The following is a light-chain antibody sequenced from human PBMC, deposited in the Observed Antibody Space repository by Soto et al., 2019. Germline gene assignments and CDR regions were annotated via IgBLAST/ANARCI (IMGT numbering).Light chain of an antibody. CDR1: QSVGND. CDR3: QQRSNWPPT. V-gene: IGKV3-11*01. CDR2: SAS. J-gene: IGKJ4*01. Sequence: EIVLTQSPATLSLSPGERATLSCRASQSVGNDLVWYHQKRGQAPRLLLYSASNRATGIPARFSGSGSGTDFTLTISSLEPEDFAAYYCQQRSNWPPTFGGGTKVEIK.